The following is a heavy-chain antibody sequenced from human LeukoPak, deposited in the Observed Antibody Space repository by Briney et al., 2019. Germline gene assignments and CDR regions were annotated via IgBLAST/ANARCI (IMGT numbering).Heavy chain of an antibody. J-gene: IGHJ4*02. CDR3: ARDIGYNYVDY. CDR1: GFTFSSYE. CDR2: ISSSGSTI. Sequence: GGSLRLSCAASGFTFSSYEMNWVRQAPGKGLEWVSYISSSGSTIYYADSVKGRFTISRDNAKNSLYLQVNSLRAEDTAVYYCARDIGYNYVDYWGQGTLVTVSS. V-gene: IGHV3-48*03. D-gene: IGHD5-24*01.